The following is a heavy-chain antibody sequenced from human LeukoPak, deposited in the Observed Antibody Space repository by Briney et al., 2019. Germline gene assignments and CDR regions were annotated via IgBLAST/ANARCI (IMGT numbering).Heavy chain of an antibody. CDR2: ISSSGGTI. CDR3: ARDGLTTNDAFDI. D-gene: IGHD4-11*01. J-gene: IGHJ3*02. V-gene: IGHV3-48*04. Sequence: GGSLRLSCAASGFTFSSYSMNWVRQAPGKGLEWVSYISSSGGTIDYADSVKGRFTISRDNAKNSLYLQMNSLRAEDTAVYYCARDGLTTNDAFDIWGQGTMVTVSS. CDR1: GFTFSSYS.